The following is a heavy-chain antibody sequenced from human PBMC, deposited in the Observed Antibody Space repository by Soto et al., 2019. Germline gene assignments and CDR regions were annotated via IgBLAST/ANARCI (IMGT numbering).Heavy chain of an antibody. J-gene: IGHJ4*02. CDR3: AKPFGGIHSHFHY. CDR1: GFTFSSHA. D-gene: IGHD3-16*01. Sequence: VQVVEFGGGLVQPGGSLRLSCGVSGFTFSSHAMSWVRQAPGKGLEWVSGISGSGGRRDYVDSVKGRFTISRDNSKNTLFLQMEGLRGEDTGMYYCAKPFGGIHSHFHYWGQGTLVTVSS. CDR2: ISGSGGRR. V-gene: IGHV3-23*04.